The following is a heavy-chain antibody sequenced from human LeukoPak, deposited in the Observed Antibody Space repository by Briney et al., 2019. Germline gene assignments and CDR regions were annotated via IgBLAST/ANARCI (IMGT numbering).Heavy chain of an antibody. V-gene: IGHV1-18*01. Sequence: ASVKVSCKASGYTFTSYGISWVRQAPGQGLERMGWISAYNGNTNYAQRLQGRVTMSTDTSTSTAYMELRSLRSDDTAVYYCAREPSYYDSTGFDYWGQGTLVTVSS. J-gene: IGHJ4*02. CDR3: AREPSYYDSTGFDY. D-gene: IGHD3-22*01. CDR1: GYTFTSYG. CDR2: ISAYNGNT.